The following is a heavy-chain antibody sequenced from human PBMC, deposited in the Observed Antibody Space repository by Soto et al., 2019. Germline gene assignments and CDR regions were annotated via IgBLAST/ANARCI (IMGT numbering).Heavy chain of an antibody. J-gene: IGHJ3*02. CDR1: GFSFSSYE. V-gene: IGHV3-48*03. CDR3: VEMVGGVIISSFDI. D-gene: IGHD3-10*01. Sequence: PGGSLRLSCSASGFSFSSYEMNWVRQAPGKGLEWISYISSSGSPIYYADSVKGRFTISRDSSKNTLYLQMNSLRAEDTAVYYCVEMVGGVIISSFDIWGQGTMVTVSS. CDR2: ISSSGSPI.